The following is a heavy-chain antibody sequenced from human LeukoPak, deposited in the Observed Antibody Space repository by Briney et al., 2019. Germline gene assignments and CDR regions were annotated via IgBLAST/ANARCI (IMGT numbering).Heavy chain of an antibody. CDR1: GLTFRSYG. D-gene: IGHD3/OR15-3a*01. V-gene: IGHV3-30*18. J-gene: IGHJ3*02. CDR3: AKEEVDLRAFDI. Sequence: PGGSLRLSCAASGLTFRSYGMHWVRQAPGKGLEWVAFISHDESNKYYADSVKGRFTISRDNSKSTLYLQMNSLGAEDTAVYYCAKEEVDLRAFDIWGQGTMVTVSS. CDR2: ISHDESNK.